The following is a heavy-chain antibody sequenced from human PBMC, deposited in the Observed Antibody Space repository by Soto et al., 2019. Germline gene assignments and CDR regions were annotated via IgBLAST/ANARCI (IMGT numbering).Heavy chain of an antibody. CDR2: IYYSGST. CDR1: GGSISSYY. V-gene: IGHV4-59*05. CDR3: ARDVDIVGSFDY. Sequence: SETLSLTCTVSGGSISSYYWSWIRQPPGKGLEWIGSIYYSGSTYYNPSLKSRVTISVDTSKNQFSLKLSSVTAADTAVYYCARDVDIVGSFDYWGQGTLVTVSP. D-gene: IGHD5-12*01. J-gene: IGHJ4*02.